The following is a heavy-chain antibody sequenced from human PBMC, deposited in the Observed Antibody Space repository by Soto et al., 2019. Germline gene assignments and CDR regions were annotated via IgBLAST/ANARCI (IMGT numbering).Heavy chain of an antibody. Sequence: GESLKISCKGSGYSFTSYWIGWVRQMPGKGLEWMGIIYPGDSDTRYSPSFQGQVTISADKSISTAYLQWSSLKASDTAMYYCARRRCSAGSCYPNYYYYGMDVWGQGTTVTVSS. CDR3: ARRRCSAGSCYPNYYYYGMDV. J-gene: IGHJ6*02. CDR2: IYPGDSDT. D-gene: IGHD2-15*01. CDR1: GYSFTSYW. V-gene: IGHV5-51*01.